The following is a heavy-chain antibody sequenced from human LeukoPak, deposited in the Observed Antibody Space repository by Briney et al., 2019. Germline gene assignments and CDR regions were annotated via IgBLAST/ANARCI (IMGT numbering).Heavy chain of an antibody. V-gene: IGHV4-4*07. J-gene: IGHJ5*02. CDR3: ARDALQLANWFDP. Sequence: PSETLSPTCTVSGGSIISNYWSWFRQPAGKGLGWIGRYCISGSTNYNHSLRSRLTMTVDTSKNQSSLKLSSVTAAGTAVYYCARDALQLANWFDPWGQGTLVTVSS. CDR1: GGSIISNY. D-gene: IGHD2-2*01. CDR2: YCISGST.